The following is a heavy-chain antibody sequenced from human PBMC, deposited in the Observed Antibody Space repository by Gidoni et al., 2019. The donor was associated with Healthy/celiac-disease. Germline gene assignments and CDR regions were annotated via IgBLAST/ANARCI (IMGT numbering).Heavy chain of an antibody. J-gene: IGHJ3*02. CDR3: AKLPYYDYVWGLDAFDI. CDR2: IYYSGST. V-gene: IGHV4-39*01. Sequence: QLQLQESGPGLVKPSETLSLTCTVSGGSISSSSYYWGWIRQPPGKGLEWIGSIYYSGSTYYNPSLKSRVTISVDTSKNQFSLKLSSVTAADTAVYYCAKLPYYDYVWGLDAFDIWGQGTMVTVSS. D-gene: IGHD3-16*01. CDR1: GGSISSSSYY.